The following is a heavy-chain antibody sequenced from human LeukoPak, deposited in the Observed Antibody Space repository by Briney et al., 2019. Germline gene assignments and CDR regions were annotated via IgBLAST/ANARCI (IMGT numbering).Heavy chain of an antibody. J-gene: IGHJ4*02. Sequence: PGGSLRLSCAASGFTFSSYAMSWVRQAPGKGLEWVSAISGSGGSTYYADSVKSRFTISRDNSKNTLYLQMNSLRAEDTAVYYCAKAIAEINYFDYWGQGTLVTVSS. V-gene: IGHV3-23*01. CDR1: GFTFSSYA. D-gene: IGHD6-13*01. CDR3: AKAIAEINYFDY. CDR2: ISGSGGST.